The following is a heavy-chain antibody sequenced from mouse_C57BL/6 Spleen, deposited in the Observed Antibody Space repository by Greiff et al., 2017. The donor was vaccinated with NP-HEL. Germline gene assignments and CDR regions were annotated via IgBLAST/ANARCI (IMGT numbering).Heavy chain of an antibody. CDR2: FYPGSGSI. CDR3: ARHGLRQLRDGGYFDV. J-gene: IGHJ1*03. Sequence: VQLQQSGAELVKPGASVKLSCKASGYTFTEYTIHWVKQRSGQGLEWIGWFYPGSGSIKYNEKFKDKATLTADKSSSTVHMERIRLTSEDSAVDFCARHGLRQLRDGGYFDVWGTGTTVTVSS. CDR1: GYTFTEYT. V-gene: IGHV1-62-2*01. D-gene: IGHD3-2*02.